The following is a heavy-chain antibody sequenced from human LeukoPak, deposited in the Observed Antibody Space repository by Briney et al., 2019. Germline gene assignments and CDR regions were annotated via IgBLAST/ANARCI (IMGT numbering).Heavy chain of an antibody. CDR3: AGRTGYCSSTSCRERWFDP. J-gene: IGHJ5*02. V-gene: IGHV3-7*01. D-gene: IGHD2-2*01. CDR2: IKQDGSEK. CDR1: GFTFSSYW. Sequence: GGSLRLSCAASGFTFSSYWMSWVRQAPGKGLEWVANIKQDGSEKYYVDSVKGRFTISRDNAKNSLYLQMNSLGAEDTAVYYCAGRTGYCSSTSCRERWFDPWGQGTLVTVSS.